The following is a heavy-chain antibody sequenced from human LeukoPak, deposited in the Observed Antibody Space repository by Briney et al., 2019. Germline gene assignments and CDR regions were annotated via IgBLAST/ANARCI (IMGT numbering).Heavy chain of an antibody. V-gene: IGHV5-51*01. J-gene: IGHJ4*02. CDR2: IYPGDSDT. D-gene: IGHD5-18*01. CDR3: ARQNLDTAMVTIDY. CDR1: GSSFTSYW. Sequence: GASLKISCKGSGSSFTSYWIGWVRQMPGKGLEWMGIIYPGDSDTRYSPSFQGQVTISADKSISTAYLQWSSLKASDTAMYYCARQNLDTAMVTIDYWGQGTLVTVSS.